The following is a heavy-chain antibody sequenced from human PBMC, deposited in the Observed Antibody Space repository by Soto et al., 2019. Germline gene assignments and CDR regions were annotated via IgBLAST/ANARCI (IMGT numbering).Heavy chain of an antibody. CDR2: ISPDGNAR. Sequence: EVQLVESGGDLVQPGGSLRLSCAASAFTFSTFWMSWVRQAPEKGLEWVAHISPDGNARYYVDPVKGRFTISRDNAENSLYLQMNNLRADDTAVYYCVGWGSGSHWGQGALVSVSS. D-gene: IGHD1-1*01. V-gene: IGHV3-7*01. CDR3: VGWGSGSH. J-gene: IGHJ4*02. CDR1: AFTFSTFW.